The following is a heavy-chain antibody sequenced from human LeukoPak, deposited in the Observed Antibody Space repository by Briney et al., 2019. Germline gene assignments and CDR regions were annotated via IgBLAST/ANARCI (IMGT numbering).Heavy chain of an antibody. J-gene: IGHJ6*02. CDR2: IKQDGSEK. Sequence: PGGSLRLSCAASGFTFSSYWMSWVRQAPGKGLEWVANIKQDGSEKYYVDSVKGRFTISRDNAKNSLYLQMNSLRAEDTAVYYCARCTAMVSNYYYGMDVWGQGTTGTVSS. CDR3: ARCTAMVSNYYYGMDV. V-gene: IGHV3-7*01. D-gene: IGHD5-18*01. CDR1: GFTFSSYW.